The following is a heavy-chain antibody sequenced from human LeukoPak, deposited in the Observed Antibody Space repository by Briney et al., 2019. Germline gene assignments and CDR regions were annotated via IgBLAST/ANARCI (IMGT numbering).Heavy chain of an antibody. CDR2: IYSDNT. D-gene: IGHD6-19*01. CDR3: AKVGDYSSGWYYFDY. Sequence: GGSLRLSCTVSGFTVSSNSMSWVRQAPGKGLEWVSFIYSDNTHYSDSVKGRFTISRDNSKNTLYLQMKSLRAEDTAVYYCAKVGDYSSGWYYFDYWGQGTLVTVSS. CDR1: GFTVSSNS. J-gene: IGHJ4*02. V-gene: IGHV3-53*01.